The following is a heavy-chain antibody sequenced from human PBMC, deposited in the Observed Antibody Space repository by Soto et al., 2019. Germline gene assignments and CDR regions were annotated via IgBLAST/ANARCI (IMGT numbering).Heavy chain of an antibody. Sequence: PGGSLRLSCAASGFTFSSYEMNWVRQAPGKGLEWVSYISSSGSTIYYADSVKGRFTISRDNAKNSLYLQMNSLRAEDTAVYYCARGMGFGELHYGMDVWGQGTTVTVSS. D-gene: IGHD3-10*01. CDR3: ARGMGFGELHYGMDV. V-gene: IGHV3-48*03. J-gene: IGHJ6*02. CDR1: GFTFSSYE. CDR2: ISSSGSTI.